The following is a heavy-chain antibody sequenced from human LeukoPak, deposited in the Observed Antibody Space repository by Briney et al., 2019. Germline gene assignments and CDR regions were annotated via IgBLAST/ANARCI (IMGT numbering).Heavy chain of an antibody. CDR3: ARERSTAPTGTGYYYYGMDV. CDR2: SRNKASSYTI. CDR1: GFTFSDHY. J-gene: IGHJ6*02. D-gene: IGHD6-13*01. Sequence: GGSLRLSCAASGFTFSDHYIDWVRQAPGKGLEWVGRSRNKASSYTIDYAASVKGRFIISRDDSKNSLYLQMNSLKTEDTAVYYCARERSTAPTGTGYYYYGMDVWGQGTTVTVSS. V-gene: IGHV3-72*01.